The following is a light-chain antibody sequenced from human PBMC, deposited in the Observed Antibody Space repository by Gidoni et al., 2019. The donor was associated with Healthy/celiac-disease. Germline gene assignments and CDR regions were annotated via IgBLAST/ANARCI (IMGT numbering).Light chain of an antibody. Sequence: IVMTQSPLSLPVTPGEPASISCSSSQSLLHSNGYNYLDWYRQKPGQSPQLLIYLGSNRASGVPDRFSGSGSGTDFTLKISRVEAEDVGVYYCMQALQTPWTFGQGTKVEIK. V-gene: IGKV2-28*01. J-gene: IGKJ1*01. CDR3: MQALQTPWT. CDR1: QSLLHSNGYNY. CDR2: LGS.